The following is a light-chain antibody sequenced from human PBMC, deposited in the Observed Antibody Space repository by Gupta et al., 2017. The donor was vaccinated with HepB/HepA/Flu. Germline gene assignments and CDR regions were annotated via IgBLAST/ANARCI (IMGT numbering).Light chain of an antibody. J-gene: IGKJ4*01. V-gene: IGKV1-12*01. CDR3: QQANSFPLT. Sequence: IRLTQPPSSVSASVGDRVTITCRASHDITNWLAWYQQKPGKAPKLLIYAASSLQSGVPSKFSGSGSGTLFTLTISILHPEDFATYYCQQANSFPLTFGAGTKVDIK. CDR2: AAS. CDR1: HDITNW.